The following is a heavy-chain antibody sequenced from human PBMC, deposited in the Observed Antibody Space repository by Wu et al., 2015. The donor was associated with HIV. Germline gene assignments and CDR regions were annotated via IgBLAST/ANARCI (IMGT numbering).Heavy chain of an antibody. D-gene: IGHD3-22*01. CDR1: GYTFTEYY. CDR2: INPNRGGT. J-gene: IGHJ4*02. V-gene: IGHV1-2*02. CDR3: ARLQSLSGFYSNADY. Sequence: QVQLLQSGAEVKKPGASVMVSCKASGYTFTEYYMYWVRQAPGQGLEWMGWINPNRGGTKYAQKFQGRVTMTRDTAVSTAYMELNSLRSDDTAVYYCARLQSLSGFYSNADYWGQGTLVTVSS.